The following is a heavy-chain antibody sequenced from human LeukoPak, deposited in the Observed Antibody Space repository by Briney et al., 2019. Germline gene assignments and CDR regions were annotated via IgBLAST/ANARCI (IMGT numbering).Heavy chain of an antibody. CDR1: GFTFSSYS. D-gene: IGHD2-2*01. J-gene: IGHJ6*03. CDR2: ISSSSSTI. CDR3: ARDLYCSSTSCPYYYYMDV. V-gene: IGHV3-48*01. Sequence: GGSLRLSCAASGFTFSSYSMNWVRQAPGKGLEWVSYISSSSSTIYYADSVKGRFTISRDNAKNSLYLQMSSLRAEDTAVYYCARDLYCSSTSCPYYYYMDVWGKGTTVTVSS.